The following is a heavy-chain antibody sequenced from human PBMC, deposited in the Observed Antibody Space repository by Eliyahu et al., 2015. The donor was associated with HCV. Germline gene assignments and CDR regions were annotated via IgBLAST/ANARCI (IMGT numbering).Heavy chain of an antibody. J-gene: IGHJ4*02. CDR2: IHPADSNT. CDR1: GNNFINYW. V-gene: IGHV5-51*01. CDR3: ARHKPYSNKNWFDDY. D-gene: IGHD3-10*01. Sequence: EVQLVQSGAEVKKXGESLTISCKGSGNNFINYWIGWVRQMPGKGLEWMGIIHPADSNTIYNPAFQGHVTISPDESISTAYLQWSSLRTSDTAMYYCARHKPYSNKNWFDDYWGQGTLVTVSS.